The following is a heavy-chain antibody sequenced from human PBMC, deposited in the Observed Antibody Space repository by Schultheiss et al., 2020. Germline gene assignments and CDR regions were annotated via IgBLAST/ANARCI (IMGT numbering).Heavy chain of an antibody. CDR3: ARDPSGGDCLDY. CDR2: ISYDGSNK. D-gene: IGHD2-21*01. Sequence: GGSLRLSCAASGFTFSSYGMHWVRQAPGKGLEWVAVISYDGSNKYYADSVKGRFTISRDNSKNTLYLQMNSLRAEDTAVYYCARDPSGGDCLDYWGQGTLVTVSS. CDR1: GFTFSSYG. V-gene: IGHV3-30*03. J-gene: IGHJ4*02.